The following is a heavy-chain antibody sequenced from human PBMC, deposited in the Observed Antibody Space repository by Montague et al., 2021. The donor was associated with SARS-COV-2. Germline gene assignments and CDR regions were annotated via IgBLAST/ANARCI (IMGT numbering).Heavy chain of an antibody. CDR2: TYYRPKWYN. CDR3: ARIPVGSKYYFDF. CDR1: VDSVSSNIAT. V-gene: IGHV6-1*01. J-gene: IGHJ4*02. Sequence: CAISVDSVSSNIATWNWIRQSPSRGLEWLGRTYYRPKWYNDYAESVRSRITIDPDTSKHQFSLHLNSVTPEDTAVYYCARIPVGSKYYFDFWGQGTLVTVSS. D-gene: IGHD2-2*01.